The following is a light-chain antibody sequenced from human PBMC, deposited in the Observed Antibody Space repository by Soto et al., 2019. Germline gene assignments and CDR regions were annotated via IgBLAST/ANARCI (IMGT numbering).Light chain of an antibody. V-gene: IGLV2-14*01. CDR2: DVS. Sequence: QSALTQPASVSGSPGQSITISCTGTSSDVGGYNYVSWYQQHPGKAPKLMIYDVSNRTSGVSNRFSGSKSGNTASLTISGLQAEDEDEYYCSSYTSSSTLYVFGTGTKLTVL. J-gene: IGLJ1*01. CDR1: SSDVGGYNY. CDR3: SSYTSSSTLYV.